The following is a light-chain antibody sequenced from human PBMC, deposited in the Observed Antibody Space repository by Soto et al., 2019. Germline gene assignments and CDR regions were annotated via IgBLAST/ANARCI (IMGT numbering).Light chain of an antibody. CDR2: DVG. CDR3: SSYTGGSTVV. CDR1: SSDIGDYNY. J-gene: IGLJ2*01. Sequence: QSALTQPASVSGSPGQSIAISCTGSSSDIGDYNYVSWYQQHPGKAPKLMIFDVGNRPSGVSNRFSGSMSGNTASLTISGLQPEDEADYYCSSYTGGSTVVFGGGTKLTVL. V-gene: IGLV2-14*01.